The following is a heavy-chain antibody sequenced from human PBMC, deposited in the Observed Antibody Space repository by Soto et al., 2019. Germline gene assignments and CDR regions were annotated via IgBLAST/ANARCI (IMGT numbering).Heavy chain of an antibody. CDR1: GFTFSNYA. CDR2: ISSNGGST. Sequence: GGSLRLSCSASGFTFSNYAMHWVRQAPGKGLEYVSAISSNGGSTYYADSVKGRFTISRDNSKNTLYLQMSSLRPEDTAVYYCVKEAATITIFGVVSTSEDVWGQGTTVTVSS. V-gene: IGHV3-64D*06. CDR3: VKEAATITIFGVVSTSEDV. D-gene: IGHD3-3*01. J-gene: IGHJ6*02.